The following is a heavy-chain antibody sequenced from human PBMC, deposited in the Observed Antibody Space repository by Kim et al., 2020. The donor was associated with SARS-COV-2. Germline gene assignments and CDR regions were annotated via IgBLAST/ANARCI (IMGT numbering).Heavy chain of an antibody. V-gene: IGHV3-30*18. J-gene: IGHJ5*02. CDR1: GFTFSSYG. Sequence: GGSLRLSCAASGFTFSSYGMHWVRQAPGKGLEWVEVISYDGSNKYYADSVKGRFTISRDNSKNTLYLQMNSLRAEDTAVYYCAKGLLVPPWGQGTLVTVSS. CDR3: AKGLLVPP. CDR2: ISYDGSNK. D-gene: IGHD2-8*02.